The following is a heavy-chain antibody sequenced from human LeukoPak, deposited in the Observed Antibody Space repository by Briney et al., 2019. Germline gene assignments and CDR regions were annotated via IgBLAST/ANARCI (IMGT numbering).Heavy chain of an antibody. J-gene: IGHJ4*02. D-gene: IGHD7-27*01. V-gene: IGHV3-9*03. CDR2: ISWNSGTI. Sequence: PGGSLRLSCAASGFTFSSYAMHWVRQAPGKGLEWVSGISWNSGTIGYADSVKGRFTISRDNAKNSLYLQMNSLRAEDMALYYCAKSELTGDGEGYFDYWGQGTLVTVSS. CDR3: AKSELTGDGEGYFDY. CDR1: GFTFSSYA.